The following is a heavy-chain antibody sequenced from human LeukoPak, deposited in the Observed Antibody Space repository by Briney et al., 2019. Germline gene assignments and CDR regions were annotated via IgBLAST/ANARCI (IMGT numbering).Heavy chain of an antibody. CDR2: ISYDGSNK. CDR1: GLTFSTYG. D-gene: IGHD3/OR15-3a*01. Sequence: PGRSLRLSCAASGLTFSTYGMHWVRQAPGKGLEWVAFISYDGSNKYYADSVKGRFSISRDNAMNSLYQQMISLRDEDTAVYYCARDKDWTFDYWGQGMLVTVSS. J-gene: IGHJ4*02. CDR3: ARDKDWTFDY. V-gene: IGHV3-30*03.